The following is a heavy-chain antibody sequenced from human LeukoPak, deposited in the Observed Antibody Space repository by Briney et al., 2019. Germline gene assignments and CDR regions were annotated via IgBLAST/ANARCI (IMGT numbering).Heavy chain of an antibody. D-gene: IGHD6-19*01. CDR2: IYYSGST. CDR1: GGSISSSSYY. V-gene: IGHV4-39*07. CDR3: AGAYSSGWDYYYGMDV. J-gene: IGHJ6*02. Sequence: KASETLSLTCTVSGGSISSSSYYWGWIRQPPGKGLEWIGSIYYSGSTYYNPSLKSRVTISVDTSKNQFSPKLSSVTAADTAVYYCAGAYSSGWDYYYGMDVWGQGTTVTVSS.